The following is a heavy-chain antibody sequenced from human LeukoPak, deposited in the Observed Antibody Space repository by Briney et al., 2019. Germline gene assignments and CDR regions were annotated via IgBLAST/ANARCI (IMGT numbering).Heavy chain of an antibody. J-gene: IGHJ3*02. D-gene: IGHD6-19*01. CDR1: GFTFSNFG. CDR3: AKARGSGFQRGDAFDM. V-gene: IGHV3-30*02. Sequence: GGSLRLSCATSGFTFSNFGMNWVRQAPGKGLQWVAFISYDGKDKYYSDSVKGRITISRDNSKSTPYVQMDSLRTEDTAVYYCAKARGSGFQRGDAFDMWGQGTRVTVSS. CDR2: ISYDGKDK.